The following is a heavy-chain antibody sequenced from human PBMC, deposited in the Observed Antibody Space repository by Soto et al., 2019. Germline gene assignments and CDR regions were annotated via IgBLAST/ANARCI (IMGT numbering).Heavy chain of an antibody. V-gene: IGHV4-39*01. Sequence: KPSETLSLTCTVSGGSVTNSSYYWGWIRQSPGKGLEWIGSVYYRGRSYSKSSVKSRVTISVDTSKNRFSLSLNSVTASDTAVYFCVSQRTTVPTQAYCDYWGPGALVTVS. D-gene: IGHD4-17*01. CDR3: VSQRTTVPTQAYCDY. CDR2: VYYRGRS. CDR1: GGSVTNSSYY. J-gene: IGHJ4*02.